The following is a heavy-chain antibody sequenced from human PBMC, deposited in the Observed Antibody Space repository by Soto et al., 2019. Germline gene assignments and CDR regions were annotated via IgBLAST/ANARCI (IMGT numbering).Heavy chain of an antibody. Sequence: SETLSLTCAVYGGSFSGYYWSWIRQPPGKGLEWIGEINHSGSTNYNPSLKSRVTISVDTSKNQFSLKLSSVTAADTAVYYCARGVIEWLGNDYWGQGTLVTVSS. V-gene: IGHV4-34*01. D-gene: IGHD2-21*01. J-gene: IGHJ4*02. CDR3: ARGVIEWLGNDY. CDR1: GGSFSGYY. CDR2: INHSGST.